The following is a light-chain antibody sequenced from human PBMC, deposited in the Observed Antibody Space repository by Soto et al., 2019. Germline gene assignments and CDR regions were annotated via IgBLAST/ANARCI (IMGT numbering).Light chain of an antibody. J-gene: IGLJ2*01. CDR3: SSHTSSSTLV. CDR2: DVS. V-gene: IGLV2-14*01. CDR1: SSDVGGYNY. Sequence: QSALTQPASVSGSPGQSITISCTGTSSDVGGYNYVSWYQQHPGKAPKLMIYDVSNRLSGVSNRFSGSKSGNTASLTISGLQAEDEADYYCSSHTSSSTLVFGGGTKLTVL.